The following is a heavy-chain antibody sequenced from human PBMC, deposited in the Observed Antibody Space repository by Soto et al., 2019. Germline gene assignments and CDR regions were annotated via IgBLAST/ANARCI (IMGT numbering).Heavy chain of an antibody. CDR1: GGTFSSYA. Sequence: QVQLVQSGAEEKKPGSSVKFSCKASGGTFSSYAISWVRQAPGQGLEWMGGIIPISGTANYAQKFQGRVTITADESTSTAYMELSSLRSEDTAVYYCARSQGSSTSLEIYYYYYYGMDVWGQGTTVTVSS. CDR3: ARSQGSSTSLEIYYYYYYGMDV. J-gene: IGHJ6*02. D-gene: IGHD2-2*01. CDR2: IIPISGTA. V-gene: IGHV1-69*01.